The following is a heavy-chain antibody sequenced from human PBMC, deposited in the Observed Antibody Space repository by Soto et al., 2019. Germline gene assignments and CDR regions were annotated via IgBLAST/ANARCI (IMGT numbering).Heavy chain of an antibody. J-gene: IGHJ4*02. CDR2: ISTYNGNT. CDR1: GYTFTNFG. V-gene: IGHV1-18*01. Sequence: QVQLVQSGAEVKKPWASVKVSCKTSGYTFTNFGISWVRQAPGQGLEWMGWISTYNGNTNYAQKFQGSVTMTTDTSTSTAYLELRSLSSDDTAVYYCARGGTPIDDWGQGTLVTVSS. CDR3: ARGGTPIDD. D-gene: IGHD3-16*01.